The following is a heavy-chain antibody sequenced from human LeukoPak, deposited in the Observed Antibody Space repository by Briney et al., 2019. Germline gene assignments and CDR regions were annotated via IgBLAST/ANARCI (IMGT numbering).Heavy chain of an antibody. D-gene: IGHD3-22*01. V-gene: IGHV3-33*01. CDR3: ASGDQDYYDSSGLSRDY. Sequence: PGGSLRLSCAASGFTFSSYGMHWVRQAPGKGLEWVAVIWYDGSNKYYADSVKGRFTISRDNSKNTLYLQMNSLRAEDTAVYYCASGDQDYYDSSGLSRDYWGQGTLVTVSS. J-gene: IGHJ4*02. CDR1: GFTFSSYG. CDR2: IWYDGSNK.